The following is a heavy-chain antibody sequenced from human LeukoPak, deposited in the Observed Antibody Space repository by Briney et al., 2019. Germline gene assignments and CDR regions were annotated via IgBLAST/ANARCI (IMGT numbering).Heavy chain of an antibody. J-gene: IGHJ5*02. CDR2: ISSSGST. D-gene: IGHD3-22*01. CDR1: GGSVSSYY. CDR3: ARAYYYDSSGHPLDP. Sequence: SETLSLTCTVSGGSVSSYYWIWIRQPPGKGLEWIGFISSSGSTNYNPSLKSRVSISVDTSKKQFFLNLSSLTAADTAVYYCARAYYYDSSGHPLDPWGQGTLVTVSS. V-gene: IGHV4-4*09.